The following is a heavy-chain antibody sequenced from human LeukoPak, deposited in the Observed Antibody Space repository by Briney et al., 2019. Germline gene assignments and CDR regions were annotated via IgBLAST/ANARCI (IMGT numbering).Heavy chain of an antibody. J-gene: IGHJ4*02. V-gene: IGHV3-21*01. CDR3: ARRLGTTLDY. Sequence: GGSLRLSCAGSGFTFSSYSMNWVRQAPGKGLEWVSSIYARNTYIYYTDSLKGRFTISRDDAKNSLYLQMNSLRAEDTAVYYCARRLGTTLDYWGQGTLVTVSS. CDR2: IYARNTYI. D-gene: IGHD1-1*01. CDR1: GFTFSSYS.